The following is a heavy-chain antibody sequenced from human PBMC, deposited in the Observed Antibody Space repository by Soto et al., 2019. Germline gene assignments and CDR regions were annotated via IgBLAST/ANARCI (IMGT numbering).Heavy chain of an antibody. CDR1: GGTFSSYG. J-gene: IGHJ6*02. CDR2: IIPIFNTA. V-gene: IGHV1-69*12. D-gene: IGHD3-10*01. Sequence: QVQLVQSGAEVKKPGSSVKVSCKASGGTFSSYGISWVRQTPGQGLEWIGEIIPIFNTANYAQKFQGRVTIIADESTSTAYMELSSLRSEDTAVYYCARHRGDNYFDIWGQGTTVTVSS. CDR3: ARHRGDNYFDI.